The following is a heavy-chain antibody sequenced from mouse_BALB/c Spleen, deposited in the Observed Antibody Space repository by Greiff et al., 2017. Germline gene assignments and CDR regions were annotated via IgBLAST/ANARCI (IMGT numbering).Heavy chain of an antibody. CDR1: GFNINDYY. V-gene: IGHV14-4*02. CDR3: NADHYCGYEGYAMDY. CDR2: IDPENGDT. Sequence: VQLKQSGAELVRPGASVKLSCTASGFNINDYYMHWVKQRPEQGLEWIGWIDPENGDTEYAPKFQGKATMTADTSSNTAYLQLSSLTSEDTAVYYCNADHYCGYEGYAMDYWGQGTSVTVSS. D-gene: IGHD2-2*01. J-gene: IGHJ4*01.